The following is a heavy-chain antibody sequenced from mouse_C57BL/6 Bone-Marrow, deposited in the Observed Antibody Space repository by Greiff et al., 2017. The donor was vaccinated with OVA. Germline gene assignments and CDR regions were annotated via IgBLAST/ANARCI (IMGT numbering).Heavy chain of an antibody. CDR2: IYPRSGNT. J-gene: IGHJ3*01. V-gene: IGHV1-81*01. CDR3: ARSLMVRAWFAY. D-gene: IGHD1-1*02. CDR1: GYTFTSYG. Sequence: VQLQQSGAELARPGASVKLSCKASGYTFTSYGISWVKQRTGQGLEWIGEIYPRSGNTYYNEKFKGKATLTADKSSSTAYMALRSLTSEDSAVYVCARSLMVRAWFAYWGQGTLVTVSA.